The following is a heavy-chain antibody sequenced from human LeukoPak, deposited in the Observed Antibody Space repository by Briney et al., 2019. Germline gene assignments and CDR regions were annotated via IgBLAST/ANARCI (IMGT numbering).Heavy chain of an antibody. J-gene: IGHJ3*02. Sequence: SETLSLTCAVSGGSISSSNWWSWVRQPPGKGLGWIGEIYHSGSTNYNPSLKSRVTISVDKSKNQFSLKLSSVTAADTAVYYCASRITMVRADAFDIWGQGTMVTVSS. CDR3: ASRITMVRADAFDI. V-gene: IGHV4-4*02. CDR1: GGSISSSNW. D-gene: IGHD3-10*01. CDR2: IYHSGST.